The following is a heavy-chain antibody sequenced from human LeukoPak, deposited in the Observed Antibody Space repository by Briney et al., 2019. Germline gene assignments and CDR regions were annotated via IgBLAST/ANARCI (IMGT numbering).Heavy chain of an antibody. J-gene: IGHJ3*02. CDR3: ARGITMIVVADDAFDI. V-gene: IGHV3-21*01. D-gene: IGHD3-22*01. CDR2: ISSSSSYI. CDR1: GFTFSSYS. Sequence: GGSLRLSCAASGFTFSSYSMNWVRQAPGKGLEWVSSISSSSSYIYYEDSVKGRFTISRDNAKNSLYLQMNSLRAEDTAVYYCARGITMIVVADDAFDIWGQGTIVTVSS.